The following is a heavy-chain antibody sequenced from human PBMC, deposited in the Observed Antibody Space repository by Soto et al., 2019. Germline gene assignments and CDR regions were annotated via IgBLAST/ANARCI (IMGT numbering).Heavy chain of an antibody. CDR3: ARDAGATNYYYYGMDV. D-gene: IGHD1-26*01. J-gene: IGHJ6*02. V-gene: IGHV1-69*13. Sequence: SVKVSCKASGGTFSSYAISWVRQAPGQGLEWMGGIIPIFGTANYAQKFQGRVTITADESTSTAFMELSSLRSEDTAVYYCARDAGATNYYYYGMDVWGQGTTVTVSS. CDR1: GGTFSSYA. CDR2: IIPIFGTA.